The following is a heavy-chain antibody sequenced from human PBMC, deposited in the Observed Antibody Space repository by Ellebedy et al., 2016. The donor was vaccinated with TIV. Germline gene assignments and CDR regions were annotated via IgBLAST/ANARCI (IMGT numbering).Heavy chain of an antibody. Sequence: GESLKISCAASGFTFTSYWMHWVRQAPGKELVWVSRIKGDGSKVGYADSVKGRFTISRDNSKNTLYLQINNPRDEDTAVYYCARRGSRYWHFDLWGRGTQVTVSS. J-gene: IGHJ2*01. CDR3: ARRGSRYWHFDL. CDR1: GFTFTSYW. V-gene: IGHV3-74*01. CDR2: IKGDGSKV. D-gene: IGHD1-1*01.